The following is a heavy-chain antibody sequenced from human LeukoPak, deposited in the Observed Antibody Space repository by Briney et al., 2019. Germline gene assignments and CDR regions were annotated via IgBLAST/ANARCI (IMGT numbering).Heavy chain of an antibody. D-gene: IGHD2-15*01. V-gene: IGHV4-34*01. CDR3: ARGRAPAVLLPSLYYFDY. CDR1: GGSFSGYY. J-gene: IGHJ4*02. Sequence: KPSETLSLTCAVYGGSFSGYYWSWIRQPPGKGLEWIGEINHSGSTNYNPSLKSRVTISVDTSKNQFSLKLSSVTAADAAVYYCARGRAPAVLLPSLYYFDYWGQGTLVTVSS. CDR2: INHSGST.